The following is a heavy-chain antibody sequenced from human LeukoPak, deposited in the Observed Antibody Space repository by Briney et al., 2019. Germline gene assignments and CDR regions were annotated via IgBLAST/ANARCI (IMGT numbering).Heavy chain of an antibody. V-gene: IGHV4-59*12. CDR1: GGSINSFY. CDR3: AGDQYGMDV. CDR2: IYYSGTT. Sequence: PSETLSLTCTVSGGSINSFYWNWIRQPPGKGLEWIGYIYYSGTTNSNPSLESRVSMSVETSKNQFSLKLRSVTAADTAVYFCAGDQYGMDVWGQGTTVTVSS. J-gene: IGHJ6*02.